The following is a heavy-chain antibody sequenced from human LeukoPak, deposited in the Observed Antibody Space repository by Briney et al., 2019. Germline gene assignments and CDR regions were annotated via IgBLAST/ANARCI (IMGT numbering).Heavy chain of an antibody. D-gene: IGHD6-13*01. CDR1: GYTFSSYD. V-gene: IGHV1-8*02. CDR3: ARGRYSSSWFDY. CDR2: MNPNSGDR. J-gene: IGHJ5*01. Sequence: GASVKVSCKASGYTFSSYDINWVRQATGQGLEWMGWMNPNSGDRGYAQRFQGRVTMTRNTSISTAYMELSSLRSEDTAVYYCARGRYSSSWFDYWGQGTLVTVSS.